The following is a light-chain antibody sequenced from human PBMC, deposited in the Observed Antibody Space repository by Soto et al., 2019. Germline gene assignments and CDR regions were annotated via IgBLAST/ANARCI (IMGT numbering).Light chain of an antibody. CDR1: QSISSW. V-gene: IGKV1-5*03. CDR3: QQYNSYSFT. J-gene: IGKJ4*01. Sequence: DIQMTQSPSTLSASVGDRVTITCRASQSISSWLAWYQQKPGKAPKLLIYKASSLEGGVPSRFSGSGSGTEFTLTISSLQPDDFANYYCQQYNSYSFTFGGGTKVEIK. CDR2: KAS.